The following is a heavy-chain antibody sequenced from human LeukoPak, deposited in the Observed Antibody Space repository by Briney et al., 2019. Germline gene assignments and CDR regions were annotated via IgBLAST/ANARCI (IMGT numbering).Heavy chain of an antibody. V-gene: IGHV1-18*01. Sequence: ASVKVSCKASGYSFITYGISWVRRAPGQGLEWMGWISGYNGNTNYAQKLQGRLTMTTDTSTSTVYMELSSLRSEDTAVYYCARPPRRNWNGAGYFDYWGQGTLVTVSS. CDR1: GYSFITYG. D-gene: IGHD1-20*01. J-gene: IGHJ4*02. CDR3: ARPPRRNWNGAGYFDY. CDR2: ISGYNGNT.